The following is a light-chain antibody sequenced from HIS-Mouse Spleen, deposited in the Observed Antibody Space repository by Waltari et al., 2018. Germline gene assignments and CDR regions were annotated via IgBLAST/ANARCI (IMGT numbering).Light chain of an antibody. CDR1: SSDFGGYNY. CDR2: DVS. J-gene: IGLJ3*02. Sequence: QSALTQPASVSGSPGQSITISCTGTSSDFGGYNYVSWYQQPPGKAPKLMIYDVSNRPSGVSNRFSGSKAGNTASLTISGLQAEDEADYYCSSYTSSSTLVFGGGTKLTVL. CDR3: SSYTSSSTLV. V-gene: IGLV2-14*03.